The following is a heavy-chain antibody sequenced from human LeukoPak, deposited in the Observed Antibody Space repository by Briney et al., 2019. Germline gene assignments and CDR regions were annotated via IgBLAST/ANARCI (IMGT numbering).Heavy chain of an antibody. CDR3: AREARITMVRGVIIGHSWYFDY. CDR1: GYTFTSYA. V-gene: IGHV1-3*03. D-gene: IGHD3-10*01. CDR2: INAGNGNT. Sequence: ASVKVSCKASGYTFTSYAMHWVRQAPGQRLEWTGWINAGNGNTEYSQEFQGRVTITRDTSASTAYMELSSLRSEDMAVYYCAREARITMVRGVIIGHSWYFDYWGQGTLVTVSS. J-gene: IGHJ4*02.